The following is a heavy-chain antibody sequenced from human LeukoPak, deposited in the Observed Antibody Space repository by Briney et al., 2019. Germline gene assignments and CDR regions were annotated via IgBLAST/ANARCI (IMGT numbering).Heavy chain of an antibody. CDR3: ARSDLRFLELLDY. D-gene: IGHD3-3*01. V-gene: IGHV3-48*02. Sequence: PGGSLRLSCAASGFTFSGYSMNGVRQAPGKGLEWVSYISSSSNKIYYADSVKGRFITSRDNAKNSLYLQMNSLRDEDTAVYYCARSDLRFLELLDYWGQGTLVTVSS. CDR2: ISSSSNKI. J-gene: IGHJ4*02. CDR1: GFTFSGYS.